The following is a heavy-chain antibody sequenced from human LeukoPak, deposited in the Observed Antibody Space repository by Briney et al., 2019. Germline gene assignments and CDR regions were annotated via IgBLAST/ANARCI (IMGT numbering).Heavy chain of an antibody. CDR1: GGSISSRNW. D-gene: IGHD2-15*01. CDR3: ASFYCSGGSCYQYFSYYYMDV. V-gene: IGHV4-4*02. J-gene: IGHJ6*03. Sequence: SETLSLTCAVSGGSISSRNWWSWVRQPPGKGLEWIGEIYHSGSTNYNPSLQSRVTISVDTSKNQFSLKLNSVTAADTAVYYCASFYCSGGSCYQYFSYYYMDVWGKGTTVTISS. CDR2: IYHSGST.